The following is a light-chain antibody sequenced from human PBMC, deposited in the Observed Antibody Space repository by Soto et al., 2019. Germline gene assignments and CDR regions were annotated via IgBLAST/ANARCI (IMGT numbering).Light chain of an antibody. CDR3: AVWDDSLNGPV. V-gene: IGLV1-44*01. CDR1: SSNIGSNT. J-gene: IGLJ2*01. Sequence: QSVLTQPPSASGTPGQRVTISCSGSSSNIGSNTVNWYQQLPGTAPKLLIYSNDQWPSGVPDRFSGSKSGTSASLAISGLLSEDEADYFCAVWDDSLNGPVFGGGTKLTVL. CDR2: SND.